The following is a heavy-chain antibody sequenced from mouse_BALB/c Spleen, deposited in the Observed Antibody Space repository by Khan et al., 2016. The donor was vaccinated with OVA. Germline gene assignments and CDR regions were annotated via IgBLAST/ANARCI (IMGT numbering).Heavy chain of an antibody. CDR2: INPTNGRT. J-gene: IGHJ2*01. V-gene: IGHV1S81*02. CDR1: GYTFTSYW. Sequence: QVQLQQSGAELVKAGASVKMSCKASGYTFTSYWIHWVKQRLGQGLEWFGYINPTNGRTYYNEKFKNKATLTVDKSSSTAYMQLSGLTSEDSAVCYCARVNKMIDTYFDYWGQGTTLTVSS. D-gene: IGHD2-3*01. CDR3: ARVNKMIDTYFDY.